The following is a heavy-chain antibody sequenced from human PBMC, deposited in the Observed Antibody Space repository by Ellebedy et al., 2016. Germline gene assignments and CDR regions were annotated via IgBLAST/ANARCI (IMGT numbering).Heavy chain of an antibody. V-gene: IGHV1-18*01. J-gene: IGHJ6*02. CDR3: ARGPYSVREDYYYGMDV. CDR2: VSADNGDT. CDR1: GYTFINYG. Sequence: ASVKVSXXASGYTFINYGITWVRQAPGQGLEWMGWVSADNGDTNYAQKFQGRVTMTTDTSTTTVYMELRSLRSDDTAVYYCARGPYSVREDYYYGMDVWGQGTTVTVSS. D-gene: IGHD5/OR15-5a*01.